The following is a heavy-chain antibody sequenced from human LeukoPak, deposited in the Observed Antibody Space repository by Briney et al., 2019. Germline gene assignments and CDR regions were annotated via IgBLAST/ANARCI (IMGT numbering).Heavy chain of an antibody. CDR1: GFTFSSYE. V-gene: IGHV3-48*03. J-gene: IGHJ4*02. Sequence: PGKSLRLSCAASGFTFSSYEMNWVRQAPGKGLEWVSYISSSGSTIYYADSVKGRFTISRDNAKNSLYLQMNSLRAEDTAVYYCAREGIAAAGGYFDYWGQGTLVTVSS. CDR2: ISSSGSTI. D-gene: IGHD6-13*01. CDR3: AREGIAAAGGYFDY.